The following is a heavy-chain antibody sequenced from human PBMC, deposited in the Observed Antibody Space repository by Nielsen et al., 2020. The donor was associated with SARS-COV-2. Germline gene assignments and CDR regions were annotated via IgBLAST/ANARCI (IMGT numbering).Heavy chain of an antibody. CDR1: GVSITNRLYH. V-gene: IGHV4-39*01. D-gene: IGHD6-19*01. J-gene: IGHJ5*01. Sequence: SETLSLTCSVSGVSITNRLYHWGWVRQPPGKGLEWIGSIYYTGITYYNPSLKSRVTISVDTSKNRFSLNLDTVTAADTAVYYCSRLTTGVAGDSWGQGTLVTVSS. CDR2: IYYTGIT. CDR3: SRLTTGVAGDS.